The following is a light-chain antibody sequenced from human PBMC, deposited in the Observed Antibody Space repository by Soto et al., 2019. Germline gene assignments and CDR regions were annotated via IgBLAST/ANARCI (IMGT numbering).Light chain of an antibody. Sequence: IVLTQSPGTLSLSPGERATLSCRASQSVSSAFFAWYQQKPGQPLRLLIYAAASRATGIPDRFSGSGSATDFTFTISRLEPEDFAVYYCQQYGDSPPTFGRGTKVEIK. CDR1: QSVSSAF. CDR3: QQYGDSPPT. J-gene: IGKJ2*01. V-gene: IGKV3-20*01. CDR2: AAA.